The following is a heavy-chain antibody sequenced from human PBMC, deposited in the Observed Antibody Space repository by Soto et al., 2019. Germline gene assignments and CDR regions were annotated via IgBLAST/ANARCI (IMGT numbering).Heavy chain of an antibody. D-gene: IGHD6-19*01. Sequence: SETLSLTCTVSGGSISSSSYYWGWIRQPPGKGLEWIGSIYYSGSTYYNPSLKSRVTISVDTSKNQFSLKLSSVTAADTAVYYCASIRTIAVADYWGQGTLVTVSS. CDR1: GGSISSSSYY. CDR3: ASIRTIAVADY. V-gene: IGHV4-39*01. J-gene: IGHJ4*02. CDR2: IYYSGST.